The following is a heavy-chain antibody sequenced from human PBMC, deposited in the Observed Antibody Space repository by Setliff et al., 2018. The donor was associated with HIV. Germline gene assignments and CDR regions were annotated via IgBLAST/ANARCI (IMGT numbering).Heavy chain of an antibody. CDR2: INHSGTA. Sequence: SETLSLTCTVSGGSISSSSYYWGWIRQAPGKGLEWIGEINHSGTANYNPSLKSRVTMSLDRSKRQFSLKLTSLTAADTAVYYCAGLSDFLDYWGLGNLVTVSS. CDR3: AGLSDFLDY. J-gene: IGHJ4*02. D-gene: IGHD2-21*01. V-gene: IGHV4-39*07. CDR1: GGSISSSSYY.